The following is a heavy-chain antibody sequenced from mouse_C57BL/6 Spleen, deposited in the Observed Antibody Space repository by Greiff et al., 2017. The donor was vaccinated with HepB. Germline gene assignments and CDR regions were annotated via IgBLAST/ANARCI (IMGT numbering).Heavy chain of an antibody. CDR3: TPSTDAWFAY. D-gene: IGHD4-1*02. V-gene: IGHV14-4*01. Sequence: VQLQQSGAELVRPGASVKLSCTASGFNIKDDYMHWVKQRPEQGLEWIGWIDPENGDTEYASKFQGKATITADTSSNTAYLQLSSLTSEDTAVYYCTPSTDAWFAYWGQGTLVTVSA. CDR2: IDPENGDT. CDR1: GFNIKDDY. J-gene: IGHJ3*01.